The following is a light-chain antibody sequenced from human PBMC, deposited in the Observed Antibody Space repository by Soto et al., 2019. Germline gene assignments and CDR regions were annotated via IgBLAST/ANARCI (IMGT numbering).Light chain of an antibody. V-gene: IGKV1D-16*01. J-gene: IGKJ4*01. CDR3: QQYKIYPLT. CDR2: AAS. Sequence: DVQMTQSPSSLSASVGDRVTITCRASQDINSYLAWYQQKPGNAPKSLIYAASSLQPGVRSRFSGSESGTDFTLTIRNLQPEDSATCYCQQYKIYPLTFGGGTNEEIK. CDR1: QDINSY.